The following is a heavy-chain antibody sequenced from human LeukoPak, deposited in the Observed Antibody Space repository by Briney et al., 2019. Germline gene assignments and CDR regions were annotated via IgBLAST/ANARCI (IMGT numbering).Heavy chain of an antibody. Sequence: SVKVSCKASGGTFSSYAISWVRQAPGQGLEWMGGIIPIFGTANYAQKFQGRVTITADESTSTAYMELSSLRSEDTAVYYCARVEYQLLKFDYWGQGTLVTVSS. V-gene: IGHV1-69*01. D-gene: IGHD2-2*01. J-gene: IGHJ4*02. CDR2: IIPIFGTA. CDR1: GGTFSSYA. CDR3: ARVEYQLLKFDY.